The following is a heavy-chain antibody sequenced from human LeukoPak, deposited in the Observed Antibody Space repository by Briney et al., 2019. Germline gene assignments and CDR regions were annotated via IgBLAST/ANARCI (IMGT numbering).Heavy chain of an antibody. V-gene: IGHV3-30*18. J-gene: IGHJ4*02. CDR2: ISDDGSDE. CDR1: GFTFRYYG. Sequence: GGALRLSCAASGFTFRYYGMHWVRQGPGKRLARVPPISDDGSDEYYADSAVGCFTISRDNSNNTLYLQMNSLRAEDTAVYYCAKDLWFGDFLHYWGQGTLVTVSS. CDR3: AKDLWFGDFLHY. D-gene: IGHD3-10*01.